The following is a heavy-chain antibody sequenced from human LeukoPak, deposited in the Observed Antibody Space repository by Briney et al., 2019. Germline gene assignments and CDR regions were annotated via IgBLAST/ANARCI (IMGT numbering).Heavy chain of an antibody. Sequence: ASVKVSCKTSGYSFNAYGITWVRQAPGHGLEWMGWIRPYSGDTNYAQRFQGRVTMTIDTSTSSAYLELRGLRSDDTAVYYCARPVLGDGTVAAQFEHWGQGTLVTVSS. CDR3: ARPVLGDGTVAAQFEH. CDR2: IRPYSGDT. CDR1: GYSFNAYG. V-gene: IGHV1-18*01. D-gene: IGHD2-15*01. J-gene: IGHJ4*02.